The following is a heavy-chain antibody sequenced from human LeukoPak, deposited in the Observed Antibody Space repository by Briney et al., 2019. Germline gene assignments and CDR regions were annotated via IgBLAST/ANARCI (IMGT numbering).Heavy chain of an antibody. CDR1: DGSITNYD. Sequence: SETLSLTCTVSDGSITNYDWSWIRQPPGKGLEWIGEINHSGSTNYNPSLKSRVTISVDTSKNQFSLKLSSVTAADTAVYYCARGRGRIVVVVAASWFDPWGQGTLVTVSS. D-gene: IGHD2-15*01. CDR2: INHSGST. V-gene: IGHV4-34*01. CDR3: ARGRGRIVVVVAASWFDP. J-gene: IGHJ5*02.